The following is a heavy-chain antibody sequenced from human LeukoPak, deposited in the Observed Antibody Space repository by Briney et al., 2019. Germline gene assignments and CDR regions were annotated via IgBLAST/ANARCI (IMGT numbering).Heavy chain of an antibody. Sequence: GGSLRLSCAASGNYWMHWVRQAPGKGLVWVSHINSDGSWTSYADSVKGRFTISRDNSKNTLYLQMNSLRAEDTAVYYCAKGPSDIVVSYYGMDVWGQGTTVTVSS. J-gene: IGHJ6*02. CDR1: GNYW. V-gene: IGHV3-74*01. D-gene: IGHD5-12*01. CDR3: AKGPSDIVVSYYGMDV. CDR2: INSDGSWT.